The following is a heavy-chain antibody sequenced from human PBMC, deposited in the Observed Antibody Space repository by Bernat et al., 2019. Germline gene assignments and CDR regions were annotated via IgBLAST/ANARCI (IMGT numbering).Heavy chain of an antibody. CDR2: ISSSGSNI. Sequence: EVQLVESGGGLVQPGESLRLSCAASAFTFSSYEMTWVRQAPGKGLEWIAYISSSGSNIYYAYSVKGRFTISRDNAKNSLYLQMNSLRVEDTAVYYCTRGRCSGGSCYADYWGQGTLVTVSS. J-gene: IGHJ4*02. CDR3: TRGRCSGGSCYADY. D-gene: IGHD2-15*01. CDR1: AFTFSSYE. V-gene: IGHV3-48*03.